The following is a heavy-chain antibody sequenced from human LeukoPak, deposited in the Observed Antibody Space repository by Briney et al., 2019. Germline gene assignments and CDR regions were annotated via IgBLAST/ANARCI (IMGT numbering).Heavy chain of an antibody. Sequence: PSETLSLTCTVSGGSISSGGYYWSWIRQHPGKGLEWIGYIYYSGSTYYNPSLKSRVTISVDTSKNQFSLKLSSVTAADTAVYYCARWSSGNYYGRDFDYWGQGTLVTVSS. CDR1: GGSISSGGYY. J-gene: IGHJ4*02. D-gene: IGHD1-26*01. CDR3: ARWSSGNYYGRDFDY. V-gene: IGHV4-31*03. CDR2: IYYSGST.